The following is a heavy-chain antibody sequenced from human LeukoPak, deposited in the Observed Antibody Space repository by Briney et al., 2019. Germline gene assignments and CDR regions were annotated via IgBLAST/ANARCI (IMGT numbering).Heavy chain of an antibody. CDR2: IKPNSGGT. V-gene: IGHV1-2*02. Sequence: ASVKVSCKASGYTFTGYYMHWVRPAPGQGLEWMGWIKPNSGGTNYAQKFQGRVTMTRDTSISTAYMELSWLRSDDTAVYYCAREDFYDSSGYYKNKEYFQHWGQGTLVTVSS. J-gene: IGHJ1*01. CDR3: AREDFYDSSGYYKNKEYFQH. CDR1: GYTFTGYY. D-gene: IGHD3-22*01.